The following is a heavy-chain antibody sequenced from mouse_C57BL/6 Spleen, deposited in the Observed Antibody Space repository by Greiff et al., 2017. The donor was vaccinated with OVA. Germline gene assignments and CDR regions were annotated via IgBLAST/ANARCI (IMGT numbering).Heavy chain of an antibody. CDR2: IWTGGGT. J-gene: IGHJ3*01. V-gene: IGHV2-9-1*01. Sequence: VQVVESGPGLVAPSQSLSITCTVSGFSFTSYAISWVRQPPGKGLEWLGVIWTGGGTNYNSALKSRRSISKDNSKSQVFLKMNSLQTDDTARYYCARNDYDRFAYWGQGTLVTVSA. CDR1: GFSFTSYA. D-gene: IGHD2-4*01. CDR3: ARNDYDRFAY.